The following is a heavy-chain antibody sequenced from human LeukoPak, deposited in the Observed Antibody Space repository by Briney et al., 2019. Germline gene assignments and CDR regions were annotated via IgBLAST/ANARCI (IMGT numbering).Heavy chain of an antibody. D-gene: IGHD3-10*02. Sequence: GGSLRLSCSASGFTFSSFAMHWVRQAPGKGLEYVAAITRNGGSTYYADSVKGRFTISRDNSKSTLYLQMSSLRAEDTAVYLCMKDLRSDVMGVLSRYLSYLGQGTLVTVSS. V-gene: IGHV3-64D*09. CDR1: GFTFSSFA. J-gene: IGHJ4*02. CDR3: MKDLRSDVMGVLSRYLSY. CDR2: ITRNGGST.